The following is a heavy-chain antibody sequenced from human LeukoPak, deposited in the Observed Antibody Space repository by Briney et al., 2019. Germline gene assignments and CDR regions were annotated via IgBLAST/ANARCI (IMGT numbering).Heavy chain of an antibody. J-gene: IGHJ4*02. CDR2: ISGYNGNT. Sequence: GASVKVSCKASSYTFTRYGISWVRQAPGQGLEWMGWISGYNGNTNYAQKFQGRVTMTRDMSTSTVYMELSSLRSEDTAVYYCARDRYGVRSGSCDYWGQGTLVTVSS. V-gene: IGHV1-18*01. CDR3: ARDRYGVRSGSCDY. CDR1: SYTFTRYG. D-gene: IGHD1-26*01.